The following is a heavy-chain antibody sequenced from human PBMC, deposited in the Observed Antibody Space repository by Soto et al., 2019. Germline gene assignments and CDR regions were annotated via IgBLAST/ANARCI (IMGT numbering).Heavy chain of an antibody. J-gene: IGHJ4*02. CDR2: ISYDGSIK. V-gene: IGHV3-30*03. CDR3: VRGGSCRGGSCYPNLDFYGDDEGFDY. Sequence: PGGSLRLSCAASGFTFSDYGMHLVRQSPGKGLEWVAIISYDGSIKYYGDSVKGRFTVSRDNSKKTLYLQMNSLRADDTGVYYCVRGGSCRGGSCYPNLDFYGDDEGFDYWGQGTLVTVSS. D-gene: IGHD2-15*01. CDR1: GFTFSDYG.